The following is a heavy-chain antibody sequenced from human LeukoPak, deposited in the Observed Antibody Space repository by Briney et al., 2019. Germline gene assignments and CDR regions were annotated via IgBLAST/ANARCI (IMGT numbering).Heavy chain of an antibody. D-gene: IGHD2-15*01. CDR3: ASSTVVVVAASRFDY. CDR2: IYHSGST. Sequence: KPSETLSLTCTVSGGSISSYYWSWLRQPPGKGLEWIGYIYHSGSTNYNPSLKSRVTISVDTSKNQFSLKLSSVTAADTAVYYCASSTVVVVAASRFDYWGQGTLVTVSS. J-gene: IGHJ4*02. CDR1: GGSISSYY. V-gene: IGHV4-59*01.